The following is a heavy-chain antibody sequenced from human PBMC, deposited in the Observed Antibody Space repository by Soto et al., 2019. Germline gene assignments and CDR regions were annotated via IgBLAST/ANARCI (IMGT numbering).Heavy chain of an antibody. J-gene: IGHJ3*02. CDR1: GGTFSSYA. Sequence: QVQLVQSGAEVKKPGSSVKVSYKASGGTFSSYAISWVRQAPGQGLEWMGGVIPIFGTANYAQKFQGRVTITADKSTSTAYMELSSLRSEDTAVYYCASSADPRDDFDIWGQGTMVTVSS. V-gene: IGHV1-69*06. CDR3: ASSADPRDDFDI. CDR2: VIPIFGTA.